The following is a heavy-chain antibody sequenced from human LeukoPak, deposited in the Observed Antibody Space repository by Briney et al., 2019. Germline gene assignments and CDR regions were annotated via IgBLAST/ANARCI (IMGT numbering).Heavy chain of an antibody. V-gene: IGHV3-7*03. CDR1: GFTFTTYW. D-gene: IGHD3-3*01. CDR3: TTDFPSVFRGVVIMTDY. Sequence: GESLRLFCAASGFTFTTYWMSWVRQAPGKGLEWVANIQQDGTEKYYVDSVKGRFTISRDNAKNSLYLQMNSLKTEDTAVYYCTTDFPSVFRGVVIMTDYWGQGTLVTVSS. CDR2: IQQDGTEK. J-gene: IGHJ4*02.